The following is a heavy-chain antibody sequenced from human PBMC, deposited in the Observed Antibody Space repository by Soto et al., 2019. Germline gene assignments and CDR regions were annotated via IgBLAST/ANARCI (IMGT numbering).Heavy chain of an antibody. CDR1: GGSFTDYY. J-gene: IGHJ6*02. CDR3: ASGRQRPSAAYKGHGYYGIDV. Sequence: QVQLQQWGAGLLKPSETLTLTCAVYGGSFTDYYWSWIRQPPGKGLEWIGEITHTGDFDSNPSLYSRGTIAVDTTKNQFPLKLSSVASADTTLYYSASGRQRPSAAYKGHGYYGIDVWGQGTTVTVSS. V-gene: IGHV4-34*01. D-gene: IGHD2-2*01. CDR2: ITHTGDF.